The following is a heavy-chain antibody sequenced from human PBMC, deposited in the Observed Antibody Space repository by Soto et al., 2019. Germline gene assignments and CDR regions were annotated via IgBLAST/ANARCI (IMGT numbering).Heavy chain of an antibody. CDR2: ISYDGSDK. CDR3: AKGVVVATTYSQH. V-gene: IGHV3-30*18. CDR1: GFTFSSYG. Sequence: QVQLVESGGGVVQPGRSLRLSCAASGFTFSSYGMHWVRQAPGKGLEWVAVISYDGSDKYYADSVKGRFTISRDNSNNTLYLQRESLRAEDRAVYYCAKGVVVATTYSQHGGQGPLVTVSS. D-gene: IGHD2-15*01. J-gene: IGHJ1*01.